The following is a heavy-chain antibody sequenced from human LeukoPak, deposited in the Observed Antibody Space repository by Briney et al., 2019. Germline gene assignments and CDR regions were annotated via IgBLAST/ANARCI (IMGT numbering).Heavy chain of an antibody. CDR1: GYSFNSYW. CDR2: IYPDDSDT. J-gene: IGHJ6*02. D-gene: IGHD1/OR15-1a*01. V-gene: IGHV5-51*01. CDR3: ARHKFQTNYYYGRDV. Sequence: GESLQISSKCSGYSFNSYWIGWVRQMPGKGPEWMGIIYPDDSDTRYSPSFQGQVTISADKSNSTAYLQWSSLKASDTAMYYCARHKFQTNYYYGRDVWGQGTTVTVS.